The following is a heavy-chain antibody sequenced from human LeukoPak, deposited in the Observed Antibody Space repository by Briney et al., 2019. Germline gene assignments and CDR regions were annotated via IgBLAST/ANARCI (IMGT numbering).Heavy chain of an antibody. CDR3: AKGLYSSGWYWGA. CDR1: GGSISSYY. V-gene: IGHV4-59*12. CDR2: IYYSGST. Sequence: SETLSLTCTVSGGSISSYYWSWIRQPPGKGLEWIGYIYYSGSTNYNPSLKSRVTISVDTSKNQFSLKLSSVTAADTAVYYCAKGLYSSGWYWGAWGQGTLVTVSS. J-gene: IGHJ4*02. D-gene: IGHD6-19*01.